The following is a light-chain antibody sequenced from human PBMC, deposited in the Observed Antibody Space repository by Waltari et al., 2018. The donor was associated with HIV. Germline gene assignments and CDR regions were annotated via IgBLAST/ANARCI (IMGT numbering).Light chain of an antibody. Sequence: SYVLTQSPSVSVAPGKTARITCGGDATGVKFVRGYQQKPGQAPVLVIYDDNDRPSGIPERFTGSNSGNTATLTISRVEVGDEADYYCQVWDRSSDHWVFGGGTQLTVL. CDR3: QVWDRSSDHWV. CDR2: DDN. J-gene: IGLJ3*02. V-gene: IGLV3-21*04. CDR1: ATGVKF.